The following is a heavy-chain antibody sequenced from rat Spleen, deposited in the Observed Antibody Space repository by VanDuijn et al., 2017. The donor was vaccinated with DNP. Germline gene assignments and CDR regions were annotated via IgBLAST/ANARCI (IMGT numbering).Heavy chain of an antibody. D-gene: IGHD5-1*01. V-gene: IGHV3-3*01. Sequence: EVQLQESGPGLVKPSQSLSLTCSVTGYSITSNFRWSWIRKFPGNTLEWMGYINSAGSTDYNPSLKSRSSITRNTSKNQFFLQVNSLITEDTATYYCAVQLGVFDYWGQGVMVTVSS. J-gene: IGHJ2*01. CDR2: INSAGST. CDR3: AVQLGVFDY. CDR1: GYSITSNFR.